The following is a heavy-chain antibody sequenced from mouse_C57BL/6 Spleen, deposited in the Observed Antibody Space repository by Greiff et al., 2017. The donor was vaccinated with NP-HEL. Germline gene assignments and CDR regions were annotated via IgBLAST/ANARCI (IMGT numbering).Heavy chain of an antibody. CDR2: ISSGSSTI. D-gene: IGHD1-2*01. J-gene: IGHJ3*02. Sequence: DVKLVESGGGLVKPGGSLKLSCAASGFTFSDYGMHWVRQAPEKGLEWVAYISSGSSTISYADTVKGRFTISRDNAKNTLFLQMTSLRSEDTAMYYCARDYYGPGWWGQRTLVTVSA. CDR1: GFTFSDYG. CDR3: ARDYYGPGW. V-gene: IGHV5-17*01.